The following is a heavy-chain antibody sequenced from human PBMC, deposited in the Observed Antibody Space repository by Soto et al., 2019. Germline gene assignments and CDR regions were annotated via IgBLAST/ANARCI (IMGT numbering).Heavy chain of an antibody. CDR3: MTDRQYRPAY. CDR1: GYRFTHYW. J-gene: IGHJ4*02. Sequence: GESLKISCKGSGYRFTHYWMGWVRQMPGKGLEWMGIIYPGDSDTRYSPSFQGQVTISADKSINTAYLQWSSLKASDTAVYYCMTDRQYRPAYWGQGTLVTVSS. D-gene: IGHD3-16*02. V-gene: IGHV5-51*01. CDR2: IYPGDSDT.